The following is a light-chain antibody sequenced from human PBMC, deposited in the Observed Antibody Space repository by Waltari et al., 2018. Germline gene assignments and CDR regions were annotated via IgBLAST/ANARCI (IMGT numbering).Light chain of an antibody. J-gene: IGKJ4*01. CDR3: QVYGTSPLVT. Sequence: DIVLTQSPGTLSLSPGQRATLSCRASQSVSSHYLVWYQQRRGQPPTLLIYGASTRAAGVPRRFSGSGSGTEFTLTISSLEPEDFAVYFCQVYGTSPLVTFGGGIKVEIK. V-gene: IGKV3-20*01. CDR1: QSVSSHY. CDR2: GAS.